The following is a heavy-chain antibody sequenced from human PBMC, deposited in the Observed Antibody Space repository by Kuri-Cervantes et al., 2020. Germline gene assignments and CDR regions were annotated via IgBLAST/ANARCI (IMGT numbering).Heavy chain of an antibody. J-gene: IGHJ4*02. D-gene: IGHD4-17*01. CDR3: ARDWSYGDYGYFDY. CDR1: GGTFSSYA. CDR2: IITIFGTA. V-gene: IGHV1-69*05. Sequence: SVKVSCKASGGTFSSYAISWVRQAPGQGLEWMGGIITIFGTANYAQKFQGRVTITRDTSASTVYMELSSLRSEDTAVYYWARDWSYGDYGYFDYWGQGTLVTVSS.